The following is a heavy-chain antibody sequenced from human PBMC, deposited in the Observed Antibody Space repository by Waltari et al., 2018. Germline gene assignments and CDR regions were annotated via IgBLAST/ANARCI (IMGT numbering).Heavy chain of an antibody. D-gene: IGHD6-19*01. CDR1: EFTLRSFW. V-gene: IGHV3-7*01. CDR2: IKQDGSDK. J-gene: IGHJ4*02. Sequence: EVRLVESGRGLVQPGGALRRHCPASEFTLRSFWLTWVRQTPGKGLEWVAGIKQDGSDKYYADSVKGRFTISRDNAKNSLYLQMNSLRAEDTAVYYCATSGWYCFDYWGQGTLVTVSS. CDR3: ATSGWYCFDY.